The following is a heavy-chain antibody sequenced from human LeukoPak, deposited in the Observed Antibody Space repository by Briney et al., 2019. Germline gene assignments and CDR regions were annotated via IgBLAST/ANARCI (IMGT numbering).Heavy chain of an antibody. Sequence: GGSLRLSCAASEFTFSYYNLNWVRQAPGKGLEWVSVIHKSAITYYADTVKGRFTISRDNSKNTLYLQMNSLRAEDTAVYYCARSLRVRGVPDYMDVWGKGTTVIISS. CDR1: EFTFSYYN. D-gene: IGHD3-10*01. CDR3: ARSLRVRGVPDYMDV. V-gene: IGHV3-53*01. CDR2: IHKSAIT. J-gene: IGHJ6*03.